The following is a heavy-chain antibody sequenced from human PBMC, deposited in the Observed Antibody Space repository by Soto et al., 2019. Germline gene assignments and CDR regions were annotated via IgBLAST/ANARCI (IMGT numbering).Heavy chain of an antibody. V-gene: IGHV3-33*01. J-gene: IGHJ4*02. CDR1: GFTFSNYG. CDR3: AGGTYYCDY. D-gene: IGHD1-26*01. Sequence: QVQLVESGGDVVQPGRSLRLSCAASGFTFSNYGMHWARQAPGKGLEWVAAILYDGSNKYYADSVKGRFTISRDNSKNTQYLEMNCLRAEDTAVYYCAGGTYYCDYCGQGTLVTVSS. CDR2: ILYDGSNK.